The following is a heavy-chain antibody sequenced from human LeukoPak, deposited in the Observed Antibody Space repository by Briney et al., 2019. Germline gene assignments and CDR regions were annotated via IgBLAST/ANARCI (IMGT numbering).Heavy chain of an antibody. CDR3: ARDRTLDY. CDR1: GFTVSSYW. Sequence: GGSLRLSCAASGFTVSSYWMYWVRQAPGKGLVWVSLINGDGSSTTYADSVEGRFTIFSDNAKNTLYLQMNSLRAEDTAVYYCARDRTLDYWGRGTLVTVSS. CDR2: INGDGSST. J-gene: IGHJ4*02. V-gene: IGHV3-74*01.